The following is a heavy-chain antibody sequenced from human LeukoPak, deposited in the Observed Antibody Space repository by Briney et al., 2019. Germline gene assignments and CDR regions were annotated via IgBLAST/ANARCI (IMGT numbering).Heavy chain of an antibody. CDR1: GGSLSSSSYY. V-gene: IGHV4-61*02. CDR3: ARVNPVYCSSTSCYTFDY. Sequence: TLSLTCTVSGGSLSSSSYYRSWIRQPSGEGLEWIGRIYTSGSTNYNPSLKSRVTISVETSKSQFSLKLSSVTAADTAVYYCARVNPVYCSSTSCYTFDYWGQGTLVTVSS. CDR2: IYTSGST. D-gene: IGHD2-2*01. J-gene: IGHJ4*02.